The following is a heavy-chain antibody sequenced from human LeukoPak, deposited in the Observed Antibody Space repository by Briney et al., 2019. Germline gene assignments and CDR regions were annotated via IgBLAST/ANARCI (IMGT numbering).Heavy chain of an antibody. CDR3: AKGHQWLVSNWFDP. J-gene: IGHJ5*02. CDR1: GFTFSSYA. V-gene: IGHV3-23*01. CDR2: ISGSGGST. D-gene: IGHD6-19*01. Sequence: PGGSLRLSCAASGFTFSSYAMSWVRQAPGKGLEWVSSISGSGGSTNYADSVKGRFTISRDNSKNTLYLQMNSLRVEDTAVYYCAKGHQWLVSNWFDPWGQGTVVTVSS.